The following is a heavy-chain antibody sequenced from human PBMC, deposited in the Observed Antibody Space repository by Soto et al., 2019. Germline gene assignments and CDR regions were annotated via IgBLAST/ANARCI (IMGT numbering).Heavy chain of an antibody. J-gene: IGHJ3*02. CDR2: IFHSGNT. D-gene: IGHD5-18*01. V-gene: IGHV4-30-2*01. Sequence: QLQLQESGSGLVKPSQTLSLTCAVSGGSISSGGYSWSWIRQPPGKGLEWIGYIFHSGNTYYNPSLNSRGTISVDRSKNQFSLNLSSVTAADTAVYYCARIDVDTTIVTVIAFDIWGQGTMVTVS. CDR3: ARIDVDTTIVTVIAFDI. CDR1: GGSISSGGYS.